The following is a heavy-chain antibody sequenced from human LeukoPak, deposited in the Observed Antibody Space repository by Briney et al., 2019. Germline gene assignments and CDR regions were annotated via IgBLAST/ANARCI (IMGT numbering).Heavy chain of an antibody. Sequence: SETLSLTCTVSGGSISSYYWSWIRQPAGKGLEWIGRIYTSGSTNYNPSLKSRVTMSVGTSKNQFSLKLSSVTAADTAVYYCARDLTVRGTIWFDPWGQGTLVTVSS. CDR3: ARDLTVRGTIWFDP. J-gene: IGHJ5*02. CDR1: GGSISSYY. V-gene: IGHV4-4*07. CDR2: IYTSGST. D-gene: IGHD4-11*01.